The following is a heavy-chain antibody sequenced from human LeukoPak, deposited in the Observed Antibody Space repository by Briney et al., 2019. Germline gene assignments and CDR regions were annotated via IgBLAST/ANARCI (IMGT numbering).Heavy chain of an antibody. Sequence: GGSLRLSCVASRLTFSRYWMTWVRQAPGKGLEWVASIKEDGSEIGYVDSVRGRFTISRDNAKNSLFLQMDILRADDTAVYYCTTQIGNPWQYWGQGTLVTVSS. CDR3: TTQIGNPWQY. J-gene: IGHJ4*02. CDR1: RLTFSRYW. D-gene: IGHD2-21*01. V-gene: IGHV3-7*02. CDR2: IKEDGSEI.